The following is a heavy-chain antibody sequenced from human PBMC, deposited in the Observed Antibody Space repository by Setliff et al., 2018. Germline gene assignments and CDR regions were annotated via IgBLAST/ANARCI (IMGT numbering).Heavy chain of an antibody. J-gene: IGHJ4*02. Sequence: GGSLRLSCEASGFTFSSYWLTWVRQAPGKGLEWVANIGGDGINKYYADSVKGRFTISRDISKNTLYLQMNNLRAEDTAVYYCAKELAVAGSCIDYWGQGTLVTVSS. CDR3: AKELAVAGSCIDY. CDR1: GFTFSSYW. CDR2: IGGDGINK. V-gene: IGHV3-30*02. D-gene: IGHD6-19*01.